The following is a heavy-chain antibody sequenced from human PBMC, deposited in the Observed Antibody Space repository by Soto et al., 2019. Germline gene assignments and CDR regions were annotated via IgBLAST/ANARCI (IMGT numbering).Heavy chain of an antibody. V-gene: IGHV3-23*01. CDR3: AKGSRSSRPYFFDY. D-gene: IGHD6-6*01. CDR2: INDRADST. CDR1: GFTFSSYA. J-gene: IGHJ4*02. Sequence: GGSLRLSCAASGFTFSSYAMSWVRQAPEKGLEWVSAINDRADSTYYADSVKGRFTISRDNSKSTLYLQMNSLRVEDTAVYYCAKGSRSSRPYFFDYWGQGTLVTVSS.